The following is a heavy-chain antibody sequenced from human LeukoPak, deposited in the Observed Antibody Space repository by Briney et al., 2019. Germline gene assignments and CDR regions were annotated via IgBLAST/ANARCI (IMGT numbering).Heavy chain of an antibody. CDR2: ISHSGST. CDR1: GGSFSGYY. CDR3: ARGPPTAAGLYFDY. Sequence: SETLSLTCAVYGGSFSGYYWSWIRQPPGKGLEWIGEISHSGSTNYNPSLKSRVTISVDTSKNQFSLKLSSVTAADTAVYYCARGPPTAAGLYFDYWGQGTLVTVSS. V-gene: IGHV4-34*01. D-gene: IGHD6-13*01. J-gene: IGHJ4*02.